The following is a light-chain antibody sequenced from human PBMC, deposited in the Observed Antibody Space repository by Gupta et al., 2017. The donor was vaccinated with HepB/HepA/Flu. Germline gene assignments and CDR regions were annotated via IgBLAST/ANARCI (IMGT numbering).Light chain of an antibody. J-gene: IGKJ2*01. V-gene: IGKV1-39*01. CDR2: TAS. Sequence: DIQMTQSPSSVSASVGDRVTITCRASQSISSYLNWYQQKPGKAPKLLIHTASSLQSGVPSRLSGSQSGTDFTLTISSLQPEDFATYYCQQTYRTLPYTFGQGTKVDIK. CDR1: QSISSY. CDR3: QQTYRTLPYT.